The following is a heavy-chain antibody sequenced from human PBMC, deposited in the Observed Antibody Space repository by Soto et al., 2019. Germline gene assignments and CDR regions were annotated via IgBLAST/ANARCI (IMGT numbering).Heavy chain of an antibody. J-gene: IGHJ4*02. CDR3: AREEQWVFVY. CDR2: ISYDGSNK. CDR1: GFTFSSYA. Sequence: QVQLVESGGGVVQPGRSLRLSCAASGFTFSSYAMHWVRQAPGKGLEWVAVISYDGSNKYYADSVKGRFTISRDNSKNTLYLQMNSLRAEDTAVYYCAREEQWVFVYWGQGTLVTVSS. V-gene: IGHV3-30-3*01. D-gene: IGHD6-19*01.